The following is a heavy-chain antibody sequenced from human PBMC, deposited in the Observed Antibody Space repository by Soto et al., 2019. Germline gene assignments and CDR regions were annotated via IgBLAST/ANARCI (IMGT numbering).Heavy chain of an antibody. J-gene: IGHJ4*02. CDR3: AKGAYSGPLDY. CDR2: ISNDGRNK. Sequence: QVQLVESGGGVVQPGRSLRLSCAASGFTFSSYGMHWVRQAPGKGLEWVAVISNDGRNKYYAESVKGRFTISRDNSKNTLYLQMNSLRAEDTAVYYCAKGAYSGPLDYWGQGTLVTVSS. CDR1: GFTFSSYG. V-gene: IGHV3-30*18. D-gene: IGHD2-15*01.